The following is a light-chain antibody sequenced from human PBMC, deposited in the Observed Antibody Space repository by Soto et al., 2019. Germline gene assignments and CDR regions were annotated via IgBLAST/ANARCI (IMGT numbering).Light chain of an antibody. J-gene: IGKJ2*01. CDR3: QQRSTWPYT. V-gene: IGKV3-11*01. CDR1: QSVSSN. Sequence: EIVLTPSPATLSLSPGERASLSCRARQSVSSNLAWSQQNPGQAPRLLISDASNRATGIPARFTGSGSGTDFTLTISSLEPEDFAVYYCQQRSTWPYTFGQGTKLEIK. CDR2: DAS.